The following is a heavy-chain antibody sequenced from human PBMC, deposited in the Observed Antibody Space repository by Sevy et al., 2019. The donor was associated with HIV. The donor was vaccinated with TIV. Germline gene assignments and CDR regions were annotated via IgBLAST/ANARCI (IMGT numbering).Heavy chain of an antibody. Sequence: ASVKVSCKASGYTLTTYYMHWVRQAPGQGLEWMGMINPSGGNTNYAQKFQGRVTMTRDTSTSTVYMELSRLRSEDTAVYYCARALEIYRSSGYWFDPWGQGTLVTVSS. CDR3: ARALEIYRSSGYWFDP. CDR2: INPSGGNT. D-gene: IGHD6-6*01. V-gene: IGHV1-46*01. CDR1: GYTLTTYY. J-gene: IGHJ5*02.